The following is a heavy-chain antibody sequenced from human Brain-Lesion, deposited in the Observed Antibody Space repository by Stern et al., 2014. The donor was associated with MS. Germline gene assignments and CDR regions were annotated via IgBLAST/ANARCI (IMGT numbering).Heavy chain of an antibody. J-gene: IGHJ6*02. CDR1: GYIFTGYY. V-gene: IGHV1-2*02. Sequence: VQLVQSGAEVKKPGASVKVSCKTSGYIFTGYYIHWVRQAPGQGLEWMAWINPNTGGTTYAQKFQGRVTMSRDTSISTAYVELSSLTSDHTAVYYCARDQRGITIFGVVTDYYYLGMDVWGQGTTVTVSS. CDR3: ARDQRGITIFGVVTDYYYLGMDV. CDR2: INPNTGGT. D-gene: IGHD3-3*01.